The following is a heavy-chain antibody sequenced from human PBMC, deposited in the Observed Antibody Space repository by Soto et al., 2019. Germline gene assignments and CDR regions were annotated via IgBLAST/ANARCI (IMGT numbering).Heavy chain of an antibody. J-gene: IGHJ3*02. CDR2: IYYSGST. Sequence: QVQLQESGPGLVKPSHTLSLTCTVSGGCISSGDYYWSWIRQPPGKGLEWIGYIYYSGSTYYNPSLKSRVTISVDTSKNQFSLKLSSVTAADTAVYYCAREGGSRDYDSSGGGAFDIWGQGTMVTVSS. CDR1: GGCISSGDYY. D-gene: IGHD3-22*01. CDR3: AREGGSRDYDSSGGGAFDI. V-gene: IGHV4-30-4*01.